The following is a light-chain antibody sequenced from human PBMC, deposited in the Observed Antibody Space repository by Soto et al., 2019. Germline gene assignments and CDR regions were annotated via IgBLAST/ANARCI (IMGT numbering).Light chain of an antibody. CDR3: QQRSNWPPAIT. V-gene: IGKV3-11*01. Sequence: IVLTESPATLSFSPGERATVSCRASQSVSSYLAWYQQKPGQAPRLLIYDASNRATGIPARFSGSGSGTDFTLTISSLEPEDFAVYYCQQRSNWPPAITFGQGTRLEIK. J-gene: IGKJ5*01. CDR2: DAS. CDR1: QSVSSY.